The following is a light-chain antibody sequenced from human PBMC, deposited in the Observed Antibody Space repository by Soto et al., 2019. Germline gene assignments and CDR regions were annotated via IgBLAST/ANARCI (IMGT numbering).Light chain of an antibody. CDR3: QQYHSSPLT. CDR1: QSFSGRY. J-gene: IGKJ1*01. V-gene: IGKV3-20*01. CDR2: GAS. Sequence: ENVLTQSPGTLSLSPGERATLSCRASQSFSGRYLAWYQQKPGQAPRLLIYGASTRATGIPDRFSGSGSGTDFTLTISRLEPEDFALYYCQQYHSSPLTFGQGTKVDIK.